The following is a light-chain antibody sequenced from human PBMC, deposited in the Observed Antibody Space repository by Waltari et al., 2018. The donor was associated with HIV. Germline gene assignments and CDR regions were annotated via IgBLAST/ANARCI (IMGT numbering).Light chain of an antibody. V-gene: IGKV1-12*01. CDR1: QDIARW. Sequence: DIQMTQSPSSVSAFVGDRVTITCRASQDIARWLAWYQQKPGKAPKLLIYAASSLHSGVPSRVSGNGSGTDFTLTISSLQPADSATYYCQQSKTFPLDFGQGSKLEI. CDR2: AAS. J-gene: IGKJ2*01. CDR3: QQSKTFPLD.